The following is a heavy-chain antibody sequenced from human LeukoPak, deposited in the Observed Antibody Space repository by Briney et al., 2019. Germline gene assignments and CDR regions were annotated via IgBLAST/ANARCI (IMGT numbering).Heavy chain of an antibody. V-gene: IGHV4-59*01. CDR2: IYYSGST. CDR3: ARDMTDWWFDP. D-gene: IGHD3-9*01. CDR1: GGSLSSYY. J-gene: IGHJ5*02. Sequence: PSETLSLTCTVSGGSLSSYYWSWIRQPPGKGLEWIGYIYYSGSTNYNPSLKSRVTISVDTSKNQFSLKLSSVTAADTAVYYCARDMTDWWFDPWGQGTLVTVSS.